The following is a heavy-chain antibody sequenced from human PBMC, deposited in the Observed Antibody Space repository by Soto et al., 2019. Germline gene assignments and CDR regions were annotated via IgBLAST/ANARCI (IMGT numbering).Heavy chain of an antibody. CDR3: ARRRHDSSGLWYSGLDV. Sequence: GESLKISCKGSGYSFATYWIGWVRQMPGRGLEWMGIIYPGDSDTTYSPSFQGQVTISADKSISTAYLQWSSLMASDTAIYFCARRRHDSSGLWYSGLDVWGQGTTVPVSS. CDR2: IYPGDSDT. CDR1: GYSFATYW. D-gene: IGHD3-22*01. J-gene: IGHJ6*02. V-gene: IGHV5-51*01.